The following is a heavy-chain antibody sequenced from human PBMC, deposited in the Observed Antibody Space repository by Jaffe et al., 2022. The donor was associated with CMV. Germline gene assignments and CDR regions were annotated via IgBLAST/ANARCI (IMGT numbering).Heavy chain of an antibody. CDR2: IRSDAYGGTT. CDR1: GFTFGDYA. CDR3: TRGGIAVPASRFFDF. D-gene: IGHD6-19*01. V-gene: IGHV3-49*04. J-gene: IGHJ4*02. Sequence: EVQLVESGGGLVQPGRSLRLSCTTSGFTFGDYAMSWVRQAPGKGLECVGAIRSDAYGGTTEYAASVRGRVSISRDDSKSIVYLQMNDLKTEDTAVYFCTRGGIAVPASRFFDFWGQGVPVTVSS.